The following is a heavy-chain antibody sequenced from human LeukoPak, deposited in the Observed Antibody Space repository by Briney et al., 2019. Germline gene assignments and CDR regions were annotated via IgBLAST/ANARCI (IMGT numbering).Heavy chain of an antibody. CDR3: ARRRQTDYYDSFAFDI. Sequence: SETLSLTCAVYGGSFSGYYWSWIRQPPGKGLEWIGEINHSGSTNYNPSLKSRVTISVDTSKNQFSLKLSSVTAADTAVYYCARRRQTDYYDSFAFDIWGQGTMVTVSS. CDR2: INHSGST. D-gene: IGHD3-22*01. J-gene: IGHJ3*02. V-gene: IGHV4-34*01. CDR1: GGSFSGYY.